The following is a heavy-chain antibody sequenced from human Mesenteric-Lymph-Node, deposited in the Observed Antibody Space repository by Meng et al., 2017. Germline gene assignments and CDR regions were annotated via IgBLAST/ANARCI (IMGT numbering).Heavy chain of an antibody. CDR3: ARDLRELLDY. V-gene: IGHV4-39*07. J-gene: IGHJ4*02. CDR1: GGSISSSSYY. CDR2: IYYSGST. Sequence: QLQLQEPGPGLVKPSETLSLTCTVSGGSISSSSYYWGWIRQPPGKGLEWIGSIYYSGSTYYNPSLKSRVTISVDTSKNQFSLKLSSVTAADTAVYYCARDLRELLDYWGQGTLVTVSS. D-gene: IGHD1-26*01.